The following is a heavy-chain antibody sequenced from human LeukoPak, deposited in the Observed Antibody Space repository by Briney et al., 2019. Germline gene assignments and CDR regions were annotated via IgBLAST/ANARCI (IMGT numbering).Heavy chain of an antibody. V-gene: IGHV1-69*06. J-gene: IGHJ6*03. CDR2: IIPIFGTA. D-gene: IGHD1-26*01. CDR3: ARRQWELRGGFYYYYYMDV. Sequence: SVKVSCKASGGTFSSYAISWVRQAPGQGLEWMGGIIPIFGTANYAQKFQGRVTITADKSTSTAYMELSSLRSEDTAVYYCARRQWELRGGFYYYYYMDVWGKGTTVTVSS. CDR1: GGTFSSYA.